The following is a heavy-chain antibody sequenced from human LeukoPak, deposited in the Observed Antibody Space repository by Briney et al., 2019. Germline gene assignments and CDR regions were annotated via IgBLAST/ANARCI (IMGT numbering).Heavy chain of an antibody. CDR3: ARTSGYREFDY. Sequence: PGGSLRLSCAASGFTLRSYWMHWVRQAPGKGLEWVASINQDGSEKYYVDSVKGRFTISRDNAKNSLYLQMNSLRAEDTAVYYCARTSGYREFDYWGQGTLVTVSS. J-gene: IGHJ4*02. CDR2: INQDGSEK. V-gene: IGHV3-7*05. CDR1: GFTLRSYW. D-gene: IGHD5-12*01.